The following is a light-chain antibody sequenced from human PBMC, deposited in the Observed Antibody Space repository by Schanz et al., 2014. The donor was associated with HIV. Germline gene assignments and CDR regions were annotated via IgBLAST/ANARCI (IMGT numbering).Light chain of an antibody. V-gene: IGKV3-20*01. CDR1: QSVSSSY. Sequence: EIVLTQSPGTLSLSPGERATLSCRASQSVSSSYLAWYQQKPGQAPRLLIYGASSRATGIPDRFSGSGSGTDFTLTISRLEPEDYAVYYCQQYGSLPWTFGQGTKAEVK. CDR3: QQYGSLPWT. CDR2: GAS. J-gene: IGKJ1*01.